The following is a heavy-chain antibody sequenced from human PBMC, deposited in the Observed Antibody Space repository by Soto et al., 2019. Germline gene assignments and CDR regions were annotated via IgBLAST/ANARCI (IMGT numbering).Heavy chain of an antibody. D-gene: IGHD3-10*01. CDR3: ARDGYDGSGSPYPAF. CDR2: IYYLGST. CDR1: GASMSEYF. V-gene: IGHV4-59*01. Sequence: LSLPCTVSGASMSEYFWSWIRQSPGKGLEWIGYIYYLGSTDYNPSLKSRVTISVDTSKRQFSLRLTSVTAADTAVYYCARDGYDGSGSPYPAFWGPGTQVTVSS. J-gene: IGHJ4*02.